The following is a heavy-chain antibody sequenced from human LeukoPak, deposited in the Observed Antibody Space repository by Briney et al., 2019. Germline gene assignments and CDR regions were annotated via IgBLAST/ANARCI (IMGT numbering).Heavy chain of an antibody. Sequence: GGSLRLSCAASGFTFSSYEMNWVRQAPGKGLEWVSYIGSSSSTIFYADSVKGRFTISRDNAKNSLYLQMNSLRAEDTAVYYCARRFGAARGDYMDVWGKGTTVTVSS. CDR1: GFTFSSYE. J-gene: IGHJ6*03. V-gene: IGHV3-48*01. CDR2: IGSSSSTI. D-gene: IGHD3-16*01. CDR3: ARRFGAARGDYMDV.